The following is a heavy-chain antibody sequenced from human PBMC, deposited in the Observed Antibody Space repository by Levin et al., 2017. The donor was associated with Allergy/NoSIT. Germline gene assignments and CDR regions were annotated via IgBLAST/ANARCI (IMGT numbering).Heavy chain of an antibody. Sequence: SPTLSLTCAVYGGSFSGYYWSWIRQPPGKGLEWIGEINHSGSTNYNPSLKSRVTISVDTSKNQFSLKLSSVTAADTAVYYCARGIGRWGYCSGGSCAPFDYWGQGTLVTVSS. D-gene: IGHD2-15*01. CDR3: ARGIGRWGYCSGGSCAPFDY. CDR1: GGSFSGYY. V-gene: IGHV4-34*01. J-gene: IGHJ4*02. CDR2: INHSGST.